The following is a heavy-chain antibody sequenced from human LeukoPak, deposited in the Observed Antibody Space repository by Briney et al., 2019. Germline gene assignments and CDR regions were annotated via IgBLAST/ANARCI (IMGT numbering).Heavy chain of an antibody. CDR2: ISGRGGST. Sequence: PGGSLRLSCAASGFTFSSYAMSGVRQGPGKGLEWVSAISGRGGSTYYADSVKGRFTISRDNSKNTLYLQMNSLRAEDTAVYYCAKVGDYYGSGSYYNVDYYGMDVWGQGTTVTVSS. CDR1: GFTFSSYA. CDR3: AKVGDYYGSGSYYNVDYYGMDV. V-gene: IGHV3-23*01. J-gene: IGHJ6*02. D-gene: IGHD3-10*01.